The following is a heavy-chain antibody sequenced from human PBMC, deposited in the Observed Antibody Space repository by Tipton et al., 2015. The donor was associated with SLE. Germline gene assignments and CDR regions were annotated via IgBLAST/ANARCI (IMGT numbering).Heavy chain of an antibody. J-gene: IGHJ4*02. CDR1: GGSFSGYY. V-gene: IGHV4-34*01. CDR2: INHSGNI. CDR3: ASVYCGGDCYEGSYYFYY. Sequence: TLSLTCAVYGGSFSGYYWSWIRQPPGKGLEWIGAINHSGNIDYNPSLKSRVTISVDTSKNQFSLKLSSVTAADTAVYFCASVYCGGDCYEGSYYFYYWGQGTLVSVSS. D-gene: IGHD2-21*01.